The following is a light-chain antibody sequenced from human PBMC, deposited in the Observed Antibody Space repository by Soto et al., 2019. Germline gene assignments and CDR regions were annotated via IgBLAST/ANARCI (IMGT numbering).Light chain of an antibody. V-gene: IGLV2-14*01. CDR1: SSDVGGSNS. J-gene: IGLJ1*01. CDR2: EVR. Sequence: QSVVTQSASVSGSPGQSITISCTGTSSDVGGSNSVSWFQQHPGKAPRLMIYEVRSRPSGVSNRFSGSKSGNTASLTISGLQAEDEADYYCSSYTSNTTLVFGTGTKLTVL. CDR3: SSYTSNTTLV.